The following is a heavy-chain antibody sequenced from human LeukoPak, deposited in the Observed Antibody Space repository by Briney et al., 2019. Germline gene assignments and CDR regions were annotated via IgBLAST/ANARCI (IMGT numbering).Heavy chain of an antibody. J-gene: IGHJ4*02. D-gene: IGHD5-12*01. V-gene: IGHV3-30-3*01. CDR2: ISYDGSNK. CDR1: GFTFSSYA. Sequence: PGGSLRLSCAASGFTFSSYAMHWVRQAPGKGLERVAVISYDGSNKYYADSVKGRFTISRDNSKNTLYLQMNSLRAEDTAVYYCARGRIYNGAKGYYFDYWGQGTLVTVSS. CDR3: ARGRIYNGAKGYYFDY.